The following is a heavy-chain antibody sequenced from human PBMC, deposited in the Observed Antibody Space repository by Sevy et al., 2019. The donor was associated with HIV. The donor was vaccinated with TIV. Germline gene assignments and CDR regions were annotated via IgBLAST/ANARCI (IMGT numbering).Heavy chain of an antibody. J-gene: IGHJ4*02. Sequence: GGSLRLSCTTSGFTFDDYAMSWFRQAPGKGLEWVAFITRNSYEAYGGTTDYGASVKGRFIISRDDSKSIAYLQMNSLKTEDTAVYYCTRGLATADTPEYYFDYSGQGTLVTVSS. V-gene: IGHV3-49*03. CDR1: GFTFDDYA. D-gene: IGHD5-12*01. CDR2: ITRNSYEAYGGTT. CDR3: TRGLATADTPEYYFDY.